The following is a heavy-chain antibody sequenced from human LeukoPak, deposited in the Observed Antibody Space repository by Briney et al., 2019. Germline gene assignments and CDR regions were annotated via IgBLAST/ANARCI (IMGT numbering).Heavy chain of an antibody. V-gene: IGHV4-39*07. Sequence: SETLSLTCSVSGGSVNSGTYYWSWIRQPPGKGLEWIGNIYYSGNAYYNPSLKSRVTMSVDTSKNQFSLKLSSVTAADTAVYYCARKGYYNLAFDYWGQGTLVTVSS. CDR3: ARKGYYNLAFDY. CDR1: GGSVNSGTYY. D-gene: IGHD3-9*01. CDR2: IYYSGNA. J-gene: IGHJ4*02.